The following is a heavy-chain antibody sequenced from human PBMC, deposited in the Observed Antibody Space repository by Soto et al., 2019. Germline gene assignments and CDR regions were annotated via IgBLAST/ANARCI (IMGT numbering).Heavy chain of an antibody. CDR1: GGTFSSYA. CDR3: ARSYYYDSSGYPYYFDY. V-gene: IGHV1-69*06. CDR2: IIPIFGTA. Sequence: QVQLVQSGAEVKKPGSSVKVSCKASGGTFSSYAIIWVRQAPGQGLEWMGGIIPIFGTANYAQKFQGRVTITADKSTSTAYMELSSLRSEDTAVYYCARSYYYDSSGYPYYFDYWGQGTLVTVSS. D-gene: IGHD3-22*01. J-gene: IGHJ4*02.